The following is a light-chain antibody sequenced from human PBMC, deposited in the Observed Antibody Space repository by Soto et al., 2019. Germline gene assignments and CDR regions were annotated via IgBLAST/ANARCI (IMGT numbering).Light chain of an antibody. J-gene: IGKJ4*01. CDR2: DVS. CDR1: QSVSRY. CDR3: QHRVHGPT. V-gene: IGKV3-11*01. Sequence: EIALTQSPATLSLSLGERATLSCRASQSVSRYLGWYQQKPGQVPRLIMSDVSKRATGIPARFSGSGSGTDFTLTISSLEPEDFAVYYCQHRVHGPTFGGGTKVEIK.